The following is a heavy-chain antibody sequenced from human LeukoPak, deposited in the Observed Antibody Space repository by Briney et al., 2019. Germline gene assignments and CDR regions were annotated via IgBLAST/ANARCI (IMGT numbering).Heavy chain of an antibody. D-gene: IGHD3-22*01. CDR1: GFTVSSNY. Sequence: AGGSLRLSCAASGFTVSSNYMSWVRQAPGKGLEWVAIISYDGRNKYYADSVKGRFTISRDNSKNTLYLQMNSLRAEDTAVYYCAKDPNYYDSFFDYWGQGTLVTVSS. V-gene: IGHV3-30*18. CDR2: ISYDGRNK. J-gene: IGHJ4*02. CDR3: AKDPNYYDSFFDY.